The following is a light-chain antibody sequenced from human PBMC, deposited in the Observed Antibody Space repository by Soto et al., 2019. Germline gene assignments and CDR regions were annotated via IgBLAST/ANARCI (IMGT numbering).Light chain of an antibody. CDR2: EAS. Sequence: EIVITQSPVTLSASPEERVTLSCRASQSVDINLAWYQEKPGQAPRLLVYEASTRATDIPSRFSGSGSGTDFTLTISSLRPEDFAMYFCQQYSKWPPRYSFGQGTKVAIK. J-gene: IGKJ2*03. CDR1: QSVDIN. CDR3: QQYSKWPPRYS. V-gene: IGKV3-15*01.